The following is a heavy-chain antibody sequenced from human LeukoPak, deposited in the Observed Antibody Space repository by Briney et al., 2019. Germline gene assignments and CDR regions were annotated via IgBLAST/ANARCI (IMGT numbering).Heavy chain of an antibody. V-gene: IGHV1-69*04. J-gene: IGHJ4*02. Sequence: ASVKVSCKASGGTFSSYAISWVRQAPGQGLEWMGRIIPILGIANYAQKFQGRVTITADESTSTAYMELSSLRSEDTAVYYCARDPTEPPHPKLLVTDYWGQGTLVTVSS. CDR1: GGTFSSYA. CDR3: ARDPTEPPHPKLLVTDY. CDR2: IIPILGIA. D-gene: IGHD6-6*01.